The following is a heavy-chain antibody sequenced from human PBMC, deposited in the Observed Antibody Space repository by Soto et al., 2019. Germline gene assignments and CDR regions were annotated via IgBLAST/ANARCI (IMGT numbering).Heavy chain of an antibody. CDR3: ARPGGVSRGYSHAFGL. CDR2: ISSSGSTI. D-gene: IGHD5-18*01. J-gene: IGHJ3*01. V-gene: IGHV3-11*01. Sequence: QVQLVESGGGLVKPGGSLRLSCAASGFTFSDYYMSWIRQAPGKGLEWVSYISSSGSTIYYADPVKGRFTISRDNAKNSLDLQMDSLRAEETAGYYFARPGGVSRGYSHAFGLWGQGKMVTGSS. CDR1: GFTFSDYY.